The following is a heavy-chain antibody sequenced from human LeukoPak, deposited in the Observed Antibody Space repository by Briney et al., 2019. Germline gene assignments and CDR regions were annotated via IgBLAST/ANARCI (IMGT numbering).Heavy chain of an antibody. CDR2: ISAYNDNT. V-gene: IGHV1-18*01. J-gene: IGHJ4*02. CDR1: GYTFTSYG. CDR3: ARDIVVVTAIPLDY. Sequence: ASVKVSCKASGYTFTSYGISWVRQAPGQGLEWMGWISAYNDNTNYAQKLQGRVTMTTDTSTSTAYMELRSLRSDDTAVYYCARDIVVVTAIPLDYWGQGTLVTVSS. D-gene: IGHD2-21*02.